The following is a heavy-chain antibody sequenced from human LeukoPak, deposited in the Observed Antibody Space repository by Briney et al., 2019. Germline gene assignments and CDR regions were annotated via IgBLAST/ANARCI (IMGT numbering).Heavy chain of an antibody. D-gene: IGHD3-22*01. Sequence: GGSLRLSCAVSGFTFSNYGMHWVRQAPGKGLEWVAFLRYDGSSKYYADSVKGRFTISRDISKNTLFLHMDSLRADDTAVYYCAKFRGYDTSGYDPGDGVDIGGQGTMVTVFS. V-gene: IGHV3-30*02. CDR2: LRYDGSSK. CDR3: AKFRGYDTSGYDPGDGVDI. J-gene: IGHJ3*02. CDR1: GFTFSNYG.